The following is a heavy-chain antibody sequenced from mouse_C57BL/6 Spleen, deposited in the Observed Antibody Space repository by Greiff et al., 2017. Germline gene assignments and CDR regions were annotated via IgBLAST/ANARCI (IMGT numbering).Heavy chain of an antibody. CDR1: GFSINGDCY. Sequence: EVKLMESGPSLVRPSQTLSLTCTVTGFSINGDCYWIWIRQFPGNKLEYIGYPFYSGITYYNPSLESRTYITRDTSKNQFSLKLSSVTTEDTATYYCARGGYDGDYYAMDYWGQGTSVTVSS. V-gene: IGHV3-3*01. CDR3: ARGGYDGDYYAMDY. J-gene: IGHJ4*01. CDR2: PFYSGIT. D-gene: IGHD2-2*01.